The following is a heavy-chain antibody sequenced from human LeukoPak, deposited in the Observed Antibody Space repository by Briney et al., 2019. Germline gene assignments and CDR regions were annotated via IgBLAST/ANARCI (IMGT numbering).Heavy chain of an antibody. Sequence: PVGSLRLSCAASGFTFSSYAMSWVRQAPGKGLEWVSAISGSGGSTYYADSVKGRFTISRDNSKNTLYLQMNSLRAEDTAVYYCAKDHDYGDYDPRRVAFDIWGQGTMVTVSS. CDR1: GFTFSSYA. D-gene: IGHD4-17*01. CDR3: AKDHDYGDYDPRRVAFDI. J-gene: IGHJ3*02. CDR2: ISGSGGST. V-gene: IGHV3-23*01.